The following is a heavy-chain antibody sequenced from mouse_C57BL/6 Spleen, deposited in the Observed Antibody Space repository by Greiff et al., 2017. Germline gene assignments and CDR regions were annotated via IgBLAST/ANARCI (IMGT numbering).Heavy chain of an antibody. J-gene: IGHJ4*01. CDR1: GFTFSDYG. D-gene: IGHD1-1*01. CDR3: ARGTTVVDYAMDY. Sequence: DVKLVESGGGLVKPGGSLKLSCAASGFTFSDYGMHWVRQAPEKGLEWVAYISSGSSTIYYADTVKGRFTISRDNAKNTLFLQMTSLMSEDTAMYYCARGTTVVDYAMDYWGQGTSVTVSS. CDR2: ISSGSSTI. V-gene: IGHV5-17*01.